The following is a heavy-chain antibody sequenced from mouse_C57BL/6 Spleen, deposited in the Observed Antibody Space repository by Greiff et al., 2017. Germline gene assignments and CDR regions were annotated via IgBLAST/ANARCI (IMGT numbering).Heavy chain of an antibody. V-gene: IGHV5-9-1*02. CDR3: TREDTTVVAD. D-gene: IGHD1-1*01. J-gene: IGHJ3*01. CDR1: GFTFSSYA. Sequence: DVHLVESGEGLVKPGGSLKLSCAASGFTFSSYAMSWVRQTPEKRLEWVAYISSGGDYIYYADTVKGRFTISRDNARNTLYLQMSSLKSEDTAMYYCTREDTTVVADWGQGTLVTVSA. CDR2: ISSGGDYI.